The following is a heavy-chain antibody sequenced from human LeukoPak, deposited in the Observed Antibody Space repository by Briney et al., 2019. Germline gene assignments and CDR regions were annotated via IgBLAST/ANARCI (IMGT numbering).Heavy chain of an antibody. CDR2: IKQDGSEK. CDR1: GFTFSSYW. D-gene: IGHD1-26*01. CDR3: AKDRESYRIFDY. Sequence: GGSLRLSCAASGFTFSSYWMSWVRQAPGKGLEWVANIKQDGSEKYYVDSVKGRFTISRDNAKNSLYLQINSLRAEDTAVYYCAKDRESYRIFDYWGQGSLVTVSS. V-gene: IGHV3-7*01. J-gene: IGHJ4*02.